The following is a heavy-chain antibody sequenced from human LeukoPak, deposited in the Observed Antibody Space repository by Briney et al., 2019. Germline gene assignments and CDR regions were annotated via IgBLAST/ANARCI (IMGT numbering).Heavy chain of an antibody. D-gene: IGHD6-19*01. CDR1: GGSFSGYY. J-gene: IGHJ4*02. CDR3: ARHVGSGWWYFDY. Sequence: PSETLSLTCTVYGGSFSGYYWAWIRQPPGKGLEWIGSIYYSGSTHYNPSLKSRVTISVDTSKNQFSLKVTSVTAADTAVYYCARHVGSGWWYFDYWGQGTLVTVSS. V-gene: IGHV4-39*01. CDR2: IYYSGST.